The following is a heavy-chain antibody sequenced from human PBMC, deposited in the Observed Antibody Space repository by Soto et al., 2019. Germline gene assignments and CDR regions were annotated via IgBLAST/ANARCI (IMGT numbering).Heavy chain of an antibody. CDR1: GFTFSNYA. D-gene: IGHD6-13*01. V-gene: IGHV3-23*01. CDR3: GKQQMRDIRAFDD. CDR2: ISGSGGST. J-gene: IGHJ4*02. Sequence: EVQLLESGGGLVQPGESLRLSCAVSGFTFSNYAMSWVRQVPGKGLEWVSTISGSGGSTYYADSVKGRFTISRDNSKNTEYLQMNGPRDEDTAVYYCGKQQMRDIRAFDDLGQGTLVNVSS.